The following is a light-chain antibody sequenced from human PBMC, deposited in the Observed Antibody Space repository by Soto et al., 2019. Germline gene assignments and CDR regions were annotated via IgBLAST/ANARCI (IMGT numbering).Light chain of an antibody. CDR1: QGISSY. CDR2: AAS. Sequence: DIQLTQSPSFLSASVGDRVTITCRASQGISSYLAWYQQKPGKAPKLLIYAASTLQSGVPSRFSGSGSGTEFTLTISSLQPEDFATYFCQQLNSYPFGYTFGQGNKLEIK. V-gene: IGKV1-9*01. CDR3: QQLNSYPFGYT. J-gene: IGKJ2*01.